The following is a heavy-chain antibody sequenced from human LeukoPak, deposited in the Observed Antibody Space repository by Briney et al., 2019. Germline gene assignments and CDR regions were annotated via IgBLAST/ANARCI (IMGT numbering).Heavy chain of an antibody. V-gene: IGHV3-11*06. CDR1: GFTFSDYY. J-gene: IGHJ4*02. CDR2: ISSSSSYT. D-gene: IGHD5-24*01. CDR3: ARDRYGYNPFDY. Sequence: GGSQRLSCAASGFTFSDYYMSWIRQAPGKGLEWVSYISSSSSYTNSADSVKGRFTISRDNAKNSLYLQMNSLRVEDTAVYYCARDRYGYNPFDYWGQGTLVTVSS.